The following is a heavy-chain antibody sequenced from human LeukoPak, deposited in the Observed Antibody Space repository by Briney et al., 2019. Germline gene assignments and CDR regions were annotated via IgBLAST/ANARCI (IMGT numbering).Heavy chain of an antibody. CDR3: ANIRSPNY. CDR1: GFTFSSCW. Sequence: GGSLRLSCAASGFTFSSCWMSWVRQAPGKGLEWVANIKEDGSEKYYVDSVKGRFTISRDNSKNTLYLQMNSLSAEDTAVYYCANIRSPNYWGQGTLVTVSS. D-gene: IGHD1-14*01. CDR2: IKEDGSEK. V-gene: IGHV3-7*03. J-gene: IGHJ4*02.